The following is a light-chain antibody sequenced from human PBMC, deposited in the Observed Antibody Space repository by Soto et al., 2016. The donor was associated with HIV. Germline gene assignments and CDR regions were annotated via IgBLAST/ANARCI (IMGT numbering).Light chain of an antibody. CDR3: LQDYDRPYT. J-gene: IGKJ2*01. Sequence: AIQMTQSPSSLSASLGDRVTITCRASQGIKNELGWCQQKPGKAPKLLIYATSSLGGGVPSRFSGSGSGTDFTLTISSLQPEDSASYFCLQDYDRPYTFGQGTKLEIK. V-gene: IGKV1-6*01. CDR2: ATS. CDR1: QGIKNE.